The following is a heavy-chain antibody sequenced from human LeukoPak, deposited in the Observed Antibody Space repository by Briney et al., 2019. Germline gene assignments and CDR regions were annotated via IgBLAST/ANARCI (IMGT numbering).Heavy chain of an antibody. CDR2: INPNGGGT. V-gene: IGHV1-2*02. Sequence: ASVKVSCKASGYTFTGYYMHWVRQAPGQGLEWIGWINPNGGGTNYAQKFQGRVTMTRDTSISTAYMELSRLSSDDTAVYYCARIVVVVVAAIDCWGQGTLVTVSS. J-gene: IGHJ4*02. CDR1: GYTFTGYY. CDR3: ARIVVVVVAAIDC. D-gene: IGHD2-15*01.